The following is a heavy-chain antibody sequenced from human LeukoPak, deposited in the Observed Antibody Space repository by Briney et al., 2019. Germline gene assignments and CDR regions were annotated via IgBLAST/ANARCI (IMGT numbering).Heavy chain of an antibody. V-gene: IGHV5-51*01. CDR2: IYPGDSDT. D-gene: IGHD2-2*01. Sequence: GESLKISCKGSGYSFTSYWIGWVRQMPGKGLEWMGIIYPGDSDTRYGPSFQGQVTISVDKSTTTAYLQWSSLKASDSAIYYCARYAQQPKILDYWGQGTLVTVSS. CDR1: GYSFTSYW. CDR3: ARYAQQPKILDY. J-gene: IGHJ4*02.